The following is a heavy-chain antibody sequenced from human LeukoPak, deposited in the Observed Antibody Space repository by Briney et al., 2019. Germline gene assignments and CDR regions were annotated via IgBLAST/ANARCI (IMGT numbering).Heavy chain of an antibody. D-gene: IGHD2-2*01. CDR2: IYYSGST. Sequence: SETLSLTCTVSGGSISSGDYYWSWIRQPPGKGLVWIGYIYYSGSTYYNPSLKSRVTISVDTSKNQFSLKLSSVTAADTAVYYCAREVVPAARFDYWGQGTLVTVSS. CDR3: AREVVPAARFDY. V-gene: IGHV4-30-4*01. CDR1: GGSISSGDYY. J-gene: IGHJ4*02.